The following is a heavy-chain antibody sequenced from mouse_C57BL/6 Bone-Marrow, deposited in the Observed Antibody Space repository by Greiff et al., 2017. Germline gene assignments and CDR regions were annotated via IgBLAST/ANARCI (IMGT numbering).Heavy chain of an antibody. CDR1: GFNIKDDY. D-gene: IGHD2-1*01. CDR3: TPRVLWGNSYAMDY. CDR2: IDPENGDT. V-gene: IGHV14-4*01. J-gene: IGHJ4*01. Sequence: EVQLQQSGAELVRPGASVKLSCTASGFNIKDDYMHWVKQRPEQGLEWIGWIDPENGDTEYASKFQGQATITADTSSNTAYLQLSSLTSEDTAVYYCTPRVLWGNSYAMDYWGQGTSVTVSS.